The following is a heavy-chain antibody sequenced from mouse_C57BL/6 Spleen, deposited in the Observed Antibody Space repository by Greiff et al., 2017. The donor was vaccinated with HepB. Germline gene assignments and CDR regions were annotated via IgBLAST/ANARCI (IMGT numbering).Heavy chain of an antibody. CDR2: INPSNGGT. CDR3: ARIDYGSSGAMDY. Sequence: QVQLQQPGTELVKPGASVKLSCKASGYTFTSYWMHWVKQRPGQGLEWIGNINPSNGGTNYNEKFKSKATLTVDKSSSTAYMQLSSLTSEDAAVYYCARIDYGSSGAMDYWGQGTSVTVSS. V-gene: IGHV1-53*01. D-gene: IGHD1-1*01. J-gene: IGHJ4*01. CDR1: GYTFTSYW.